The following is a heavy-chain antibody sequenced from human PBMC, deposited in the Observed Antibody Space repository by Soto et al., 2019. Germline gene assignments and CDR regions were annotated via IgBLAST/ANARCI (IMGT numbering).Heavy chain of an antibody. V-gene: IGHV1-69*13. CDR2: IIPIFGTA. J-gene: IGHJ6*02. CDR1: GGTFSSYA. Sequence: VKVSCKASGGTFSSYAISWVRQAPGQGLEWMGGIIPIFGTANYAQKFQGRVTITADESTSTAYMELSSLRSEDTAVYYCARDPPHEGYSYGYGYYYYGMDVWGQGTTVTVSS. D-gene: IGHD5-18*01. CDR3: ARDPPHEGYSYGYGYYYYGMDV.